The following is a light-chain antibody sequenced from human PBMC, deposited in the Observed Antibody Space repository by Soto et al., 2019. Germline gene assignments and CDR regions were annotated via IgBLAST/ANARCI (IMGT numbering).Light chain of an antibody. Sequence: HSPPTLSISVGHSVNITCRASQCISTWVAWYQQKPGEAPTLLIFDASNLTRGAPSRFSASGSGTDLTRPISSRQQDDFVTNYCQQRENCYPAFGRGTKVDIK. CDR2: DAS. J-gene: IGKJ4*01. CDR1: QCISTW. CDR3: QQRENCYPA. V-gene: IGKV1-5*01.